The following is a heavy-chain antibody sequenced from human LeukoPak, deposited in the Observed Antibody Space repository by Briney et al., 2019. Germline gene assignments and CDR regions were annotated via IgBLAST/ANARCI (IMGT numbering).Heavy chain of an antibody. D-gene: IGHD3-22*01. CDR3: ARGSYYDTSGYVNWYFDL. CDR2: IMQGGSEK. Sequence: GGSLRPSCAASGFTFTNYWMTWVRQAPGKGLEWVASIMQGGSEKYYVDSVNGRFTISRDNARNSLYLQMNSLRAEDTAVYHCARGSYYDTSGYVNWYFDLWGRGTLVSVSS. V-gene: IGHV3-7*01. CDR1: GFTFTNYW. J-gene: IGHJ2*01.